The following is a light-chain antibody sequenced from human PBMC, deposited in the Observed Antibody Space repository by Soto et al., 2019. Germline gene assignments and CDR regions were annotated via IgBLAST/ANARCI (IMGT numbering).Light chain of an antibody. CDR3: QQSYSAWT. Sequence: DIQMTQSPSSLSASVGSRVTITCRASRGVGSFLNWYQQKPGKAPKRLIYAASNLQSGVPSRFSGSGSGTEFTLTINSLQPEDLATYYCQQSYSAWTFGQGTKVDIK. J-gene: IGKJ1*01. CDR2: AAS. CDR1: RGVGSF. V-gene: IGKV1-39*01.